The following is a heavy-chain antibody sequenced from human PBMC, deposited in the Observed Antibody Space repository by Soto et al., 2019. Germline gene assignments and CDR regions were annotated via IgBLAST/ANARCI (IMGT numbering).Heavy chain of an antibody. CDR2: ISGSGGST. CDR3: AKDRGRSYCSGGSCYSRLPYYFDY. V-gene: IGHV3-23*01. J-gene: IGHJ4*02. Sequence: EVQLLESGGGLVQPGGSLRLSCAASGFTFSSYAMSWVRQAPGKGLEWVSAISGSGGSTYYADSVKGRFTISRDNSKNTLYLQVNILGAEDTAVYYCAKDRGRSYCSGGSCYSRLPYYFDYWGQGTLVTVSS. CDR1: GFTFSSYA. D-gene: IGHD2-15*01.